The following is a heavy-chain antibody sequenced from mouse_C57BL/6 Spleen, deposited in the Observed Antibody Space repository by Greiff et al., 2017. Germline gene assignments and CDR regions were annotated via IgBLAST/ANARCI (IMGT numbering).Heavy chain of an antibody. Sequence: EVQLVESGGGLVQPKGSLKLSCAASGFSFNTYAMNWVRQAPGKGLEWVARIRSKSNNYATYYADSVKDRFTISRDDSESMLYLQMNNLKTEDTAMYYCVRGGYRDYGPSFAYWGQGTLVTVSA. D-gene: IGHD2-4*01. CDR3: VRGGYRDYGPSFAY. J-gene: IGHJ3*01. CDR1: GFSFNTYA. V-gene: IGHV10-1*01. CDR2: IRSKSNNYAT.